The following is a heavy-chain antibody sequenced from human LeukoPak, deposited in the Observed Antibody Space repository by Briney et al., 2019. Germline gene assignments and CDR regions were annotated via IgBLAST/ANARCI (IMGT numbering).Heavy chain of an antibody. CDR3: ARAGILRAPLY. CDR2: INHSGST. J-gene: IGHJ4*02. V-gene: IGHV4-34*01. Sequence: SETLSLTCAVYGGSFSGYYWSWIRQPPGKGLEWIGEINHSGSTNYNPSLKSRVTISVDTSKTQFSLKLSSVTAADTAVYYCARAGILRAPLYWGQGTLVTVSS. D-gene: IGHD6-13*01. CDR1: GGSFSGYY.